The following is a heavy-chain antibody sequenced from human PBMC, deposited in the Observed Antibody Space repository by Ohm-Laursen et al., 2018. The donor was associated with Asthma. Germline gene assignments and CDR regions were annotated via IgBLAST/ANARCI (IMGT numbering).Heavy chain of an antibody. J-gene: IGHJ4*02. V-gene: IGHV1-18*01. D-gene: IGHD4-17*01. Sequence: GASVKVSCKASGYTFTSYGISWVRQAPGQGLEWMGWISAYNGNTNYAQKLQGRVTMTTDTSTSTAYMELRSLRSDDTAVYYCARDRGDYGDPIPIDYWGQGTLVTVSS. CDR3: ARDRGDYGDPIPIDY. CDR1: GYTFTSYG. CDR2: ISAYNGNT.